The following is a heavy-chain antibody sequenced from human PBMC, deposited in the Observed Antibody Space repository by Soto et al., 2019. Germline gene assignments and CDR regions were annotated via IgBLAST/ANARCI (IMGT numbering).Heavy chain of an antibody. CDR1: GGSVSSGSYS. D-gene: IGHD3-10*01. CDR3: ARGHYGSGSRRPYYYYYGMDV. CDR2: IYYSGST. V-gene: IGHV4-61*01. J-gene: IGHJ6*02. Sequence: PSETLSLTCTVSGGSVSSGSYSWSWIRQPPGKGLEWIGYIYYSGSTNYNPSLKSRVTISVDTSKNQFSLKLSSVTAADTAVYYCARGHYGSGSRRPYYYYYGMDVWGQGTTVTVSS.